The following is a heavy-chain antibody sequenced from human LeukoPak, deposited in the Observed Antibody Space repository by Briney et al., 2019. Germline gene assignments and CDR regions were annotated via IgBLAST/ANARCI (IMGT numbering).Heavy chain of an antibody. CDR2: INSNGIRT. Sequence: GGSLRLSCAASGFTFNSFWMYWVRQVPGKGLLWVARINSNGIRTSHADSVQGRFTISRDNANNTLYLQMNSLRVEDTAVYYCARGGSGSGYHYYYYYMDVWGKGTTVTISS. CDR3: ARGGSGSGYHYYYYYMDV. D-gene: IGHD3-22*01. V-gene: IGHV3-74*01. J-gene: IGHJ6*03. CDR1: GFTFNSFW.